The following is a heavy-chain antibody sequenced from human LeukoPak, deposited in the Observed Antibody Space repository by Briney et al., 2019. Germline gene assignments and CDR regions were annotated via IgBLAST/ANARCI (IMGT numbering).Heavy chain of an antibody. CDR3: ARARRDGYNPFAFDI. Sequence: GGSLRLSCAASGFTFSSYWMHWVRQAPGKGLVWVSRINSDGSSTSYADSVKGRFTISRDNAKNTLYLHMNSLRAEDTAVYYCARARRDGYNPFAFDIWGQGTMVTVSS. CDR1: GFTFSSYW. V-gene: IGHV3-74*01. CDR2: INSDGSST. D-gene: IGHD5-24*01. J-gene: IGHJ3*02.